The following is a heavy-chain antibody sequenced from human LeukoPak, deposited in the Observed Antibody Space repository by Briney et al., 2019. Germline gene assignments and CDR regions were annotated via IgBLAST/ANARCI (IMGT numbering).Heavy chain of an antibody. J-gene: IGHJ4*02. D-gene: IGHD6-19*01. Sequence: ASVTVSCKASGYTFTDYYIHWVRQAPGQGLEWMGWINPNSGGTNYAHKFQGRVTMTRDTSISTAYMELSRLRSGDTAVYYCAREPDNIGWPKFDYWGQGTLVTVSS. CDR2: INPNSGGT. V-gene: IGHV1-2*02. CDR3: AREPDNIGWPKFDY. CDR1: GYTFTDYY.